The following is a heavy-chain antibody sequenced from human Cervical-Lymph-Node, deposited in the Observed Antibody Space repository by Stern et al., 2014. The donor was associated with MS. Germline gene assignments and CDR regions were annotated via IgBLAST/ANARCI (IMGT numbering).Heavy chain of an antibody. D-gene: IGHD3-16*01. V-gene: IGHV1-46*01. CDR2: INPNDSVT. Sequence: QVQLEESGPEVKKPGASVMVSCKTSGYTFTNYYIHWVRQAPGQGLEWMGIINPNDSVTASAQKFQGRLTMTRDTSTTTVYMRLITLTSEDTAMYYCTRAVGGVGREWGQGTLVFVSS. CDR1: GYTFTNYY. J-gene: IGHJ4*02. CDR3: TRAVGGVGRE.